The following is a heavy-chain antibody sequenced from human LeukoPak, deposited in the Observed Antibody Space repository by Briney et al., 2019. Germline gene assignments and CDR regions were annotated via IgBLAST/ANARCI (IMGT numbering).Heavy chain of an antibody. V-gene: IGHV3-21*04. D-gene: IGHD3/OR15-3a*01. J-gene: IGHJ5*02. CDR1: AFSLNAYN. CDR3: AKGAVDWDSEPNWFDP. Sequence: PGGSLRLSCAASAFSLNAYNMNWVRQAPGKGLEWVSSISYTGTYIYYADSVKGRFTISRDNAQNSLYLQMNSLRAEDTALYYCAKGAVDWDSEPNWFDPWGQGTLVTVSS. CDR2: ISYTGTYI.